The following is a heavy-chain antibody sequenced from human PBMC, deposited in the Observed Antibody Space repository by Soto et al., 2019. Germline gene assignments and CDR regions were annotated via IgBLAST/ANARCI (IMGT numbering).Heavy chain of an antibody. Sequence: QVQLVQSGAEVKKPGASVKVSCKASGYIFTSYGISWVRQAPGQGLEWMGWISAYNGNTNYAQKLQGRVTMTTDTYTSTAYMELRSRISGDTAVYYCARDDLRMRGYGSVWSGAWFDPWGPGTLVTVSS. CDR3: ARDDLRMRGYGSVWSGAWFDP. V-gene: IGHV1-18*01. J-gene: IGHJ5*02. CDR1: GYIFTSYG. D-gene: IGHD4-17*01. CDR2: ISAYNGNT.